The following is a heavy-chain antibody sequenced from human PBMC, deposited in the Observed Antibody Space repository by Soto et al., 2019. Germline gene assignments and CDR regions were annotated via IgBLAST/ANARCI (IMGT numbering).Heavy chain of an antibody. D-gene: IGHD2-15*01. V-gene: IGHV3-23*01. Sequence: GGSLRLSCVASGFTFSTYAMTWVRQAPGKGLEWISGISESGIRTYYADSAKGRFTISRDNSKSTLYLQMNSLGAEGTALYYCVVWRCSGVPCFHFENWGQGTLVTVSS. J-gene: IGHJ4*02. CDR3: VVWRCSGVPCFHFEN. CDR2: ISESGIRT. CDR1: GFTFSTYA.